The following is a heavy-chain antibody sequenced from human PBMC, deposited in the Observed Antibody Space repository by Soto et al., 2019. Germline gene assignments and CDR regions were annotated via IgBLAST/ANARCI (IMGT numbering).Heavy chain of an antibody. CDR3: AKLVGATTGGVFDY. CDR1: GFTFSSYG. Sequence: ESGGGVVQPGRSLRLSCAASGFTFSSYGMHWVRQAPGKGLQWVAAISHDGSKKYYADSVKGRFTISRENTKNTLYVQMNSLRAEDTAVYYCAKLVGATTGGVFDYWGQGTLVTVSS. V-gene: IGHV3-30*18. CDR2: ISHDGSKK. D-gene: IGHD1-26*01. J-gene: IGHJ4*02.